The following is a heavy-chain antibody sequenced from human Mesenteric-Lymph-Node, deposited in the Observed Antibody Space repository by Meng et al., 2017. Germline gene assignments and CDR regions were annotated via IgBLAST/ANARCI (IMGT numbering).Heavy chain of an antibody. CDR3: ARDRGYSSGQEMDY. Sequence: GGSLRLSCAASGFTFSSYSMNWVRQAPGKGPEGVSSISSSSSYIYYADSVKGRFTISRDNAKNALYLQMNSLRAEDTAVYYCARDRGYSSGQEMDYWGQGTLVTVSS. CDR2: ISSSSSYI. CDR1: GFTFSSYS. V-gene: IGHV3-21*01. J-gene: IGHJ4*02. D-gene: IGHD6-19*01.